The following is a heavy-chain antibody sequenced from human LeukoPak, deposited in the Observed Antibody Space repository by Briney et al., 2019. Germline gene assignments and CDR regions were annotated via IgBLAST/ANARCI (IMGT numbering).Heavy chain of an antibody. CDR1: GFTFSSYA. CDR3: ARDDGYRYGIDY. V-gene: IGHV3-11*01. J-gene: IGHJ4*02. D-gene: IGHD5-18*01. Sequence: GGSLRLSCAASGFTFSSYAMSWIRQAPGKGLEWVSYISSTGSTLYYADSVKGRFTISRDNAKNSLYLQMNSLRAEDTAVYYCARDDGYRYGIDYWGQGTLVTVSS. CDR2: ISSTGSTL.